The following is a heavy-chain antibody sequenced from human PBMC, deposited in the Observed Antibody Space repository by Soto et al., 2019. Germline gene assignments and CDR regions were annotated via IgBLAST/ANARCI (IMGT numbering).Heavy chain of an antibody. CDR2: IRSKAYGGTT. CDR3: TRDLDILPGYYNLYYYGMDV. Sequence: GGSLRLSCTAPGFTFGDYAMSWVRLAPGKGLEWVGFIRSKAYGGTTEYAASVKGRFTISRDDSKSIAYLQMNSLKTEDTAVYYCTRDLDILPGYYNLYYYGMDVWGQGTTVTVSS. CDR1: GFTFGDYA. V-gene: IGHV3-49*04. J-gene: IGHJ6*02. D-gene: IGHD3-9*01.